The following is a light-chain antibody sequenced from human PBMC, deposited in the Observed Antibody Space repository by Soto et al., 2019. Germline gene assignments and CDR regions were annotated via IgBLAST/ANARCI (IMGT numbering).Light chain of an antibody. CDR3: AAWDDSLNGQV. CDR2: YDD. V-gene: IGLV1-36*01. Sequence: QSVLTQPPSVSEAPRQRVTISCSGSSSNIGNNAVNWYQQLPGKAPKLLIYYDDLLPSGVSDRFSGSKSGTSASLAISGLQSEDEAGYYCAAWDDSLNGQVFGTGTKVTVL. J-gene: IGLJ1*01. CDR1: SSNIGNNA.